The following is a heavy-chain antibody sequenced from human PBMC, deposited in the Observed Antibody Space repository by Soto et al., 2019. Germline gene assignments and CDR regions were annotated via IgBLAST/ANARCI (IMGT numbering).Heavy chain of an antibody. Sequence: GGSLRLSCAASGFTFDDYAMHWVRQAPGKGLEWVSGISWNSGSIGYADSVKGRFTISRDNAKNSLYLQMNSLRAEDTALYYCAKGMRELGELLSDDYWGQGTLVTVSS. CDR1: GFTFDDYA. D-gene: IGHD3-10*01. J-gene: IGHJ4*02. CDR2: ISWNSGSI. V-gene: IGHV3-9*01. CDR3: AKGMRELGELLSDDY.